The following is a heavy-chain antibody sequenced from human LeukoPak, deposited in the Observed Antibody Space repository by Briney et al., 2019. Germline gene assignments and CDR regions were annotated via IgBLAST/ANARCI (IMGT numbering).Heavy chain of an antibody. Sequence: ASVKVSCKASGYTFTSYGISWVRQAPGQGLEWMGWISAYNGNTNYAQKLQGRVTMTTDTSTRTAYMELRSLRSDDTAVFYCARRQARNDAFDIWGQGQWSPSLQ. CDR1: GYTFTSYG. V-gene: IGHV1-18*01. CDR3: ARRQARNDAFDI. CDR2: ISAYNGNT. J-gene: IGHJ3*02.